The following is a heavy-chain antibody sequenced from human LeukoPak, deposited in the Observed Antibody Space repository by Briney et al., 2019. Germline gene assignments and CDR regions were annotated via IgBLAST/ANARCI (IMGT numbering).Heavy chain of an antibody. Sequence: GASVTVSCKASGGTFSSYAISWVRQAPGQGLEWMGRIIPIFGIANYAQKFRGRVTITTDESTSTAYMELSSLRSEDTAVYYCARELSGSVVWGQRTLVTVSS. D-gene: IGHD6-25*01. J-gene: IGHJ4*02. CDR2: IIPIFGIA. V-gene: IGHV1-69*05. CDR3: ARELSGSVV. CDR1: GGTFSSYA.